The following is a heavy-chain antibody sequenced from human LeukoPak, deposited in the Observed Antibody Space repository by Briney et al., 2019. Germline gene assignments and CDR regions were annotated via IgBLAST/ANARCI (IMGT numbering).Heavy chain of an antibody. CDR1: GGTFSSYA. J-gene: IGHJ4*02. CDR3: ARDTVTLYYFDY. D-gene: IGHD4-17*01. V-gene: IGHV1-3*01. CDR2: INAGNGNT. Sequence: ASVKVSCTASGGTFSSYAISWVRQAPGQGLEWMGWINAGNGNTKYSQEFQGRVTITRDTSASTAYMELSRLRSDDTAVYYCARDTVTLYYFDYWGQGTLVTVSS.